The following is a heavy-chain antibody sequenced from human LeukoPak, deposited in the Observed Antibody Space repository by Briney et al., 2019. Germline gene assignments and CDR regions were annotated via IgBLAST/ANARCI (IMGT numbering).Heavy chain of an antibody. J-gene: IGHJ4*02. CDR2: ISGSGGST. Sequence: GGSLRLSCAASRFTFNTYAVNWVRQAPGKGLEWVSAISGSGGSTYYADSVKGRFTISRDNSKNTLYLQMNSLRAEDTAVYYCAKDFHDYGDYTYFDYWGQGTLVTVSS. D-gene: IGHD4-17*01. CDR1: RFTFNTYA. V-gene: IGHV3-23*01. CDR3: AKDFHDYGDYTYFDY.